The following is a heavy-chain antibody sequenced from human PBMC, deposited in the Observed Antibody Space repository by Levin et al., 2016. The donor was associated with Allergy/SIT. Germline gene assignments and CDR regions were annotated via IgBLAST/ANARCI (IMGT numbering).Heavy chain of an antibody. D-gene: IGHD1-26*01. V-gene: IGHV3-11*05. J-gene: IGHJ3*02. CDR3: AREVVGATTQDAFDI. Sequence: GESLKISCAASGFTFSDYYMSWIRQAPGKGLEWVSYISSSSSYTNYADSVKGRFTISRDNAKNSLYLQMNSLRAEDTAVYYCAREVVGATTQDAFDIWGQGTMVTVSS. CDR2: ISSSSSYT. CDR1: GFTFSDYY.